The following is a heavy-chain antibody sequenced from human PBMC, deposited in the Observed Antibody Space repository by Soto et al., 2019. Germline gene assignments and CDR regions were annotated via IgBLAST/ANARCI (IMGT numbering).Heavy chain of an antibody. D-gene: IGHD3-22*01. CDR3: ARGVDVYYDSTWPYFDY. J-gene: IGHJ4*02. CDR2: IYYSGST. Sequence: PGKGLEWSGNIYYSGSTNYNTSLKSRVTISVDKSKNQFSLKLSSVTAADTAVYYCARGVDVYYDSTWPYFDYWGQGTLVTVS. V-gene: IGHV4-59*01.